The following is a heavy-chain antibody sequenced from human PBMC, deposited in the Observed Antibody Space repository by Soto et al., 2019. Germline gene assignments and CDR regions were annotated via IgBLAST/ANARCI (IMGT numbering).Heavy chain of an antibody. V-gene: IGHV4-59*01. J-gene: IGHJ5*02. D-gene: IGHD6-13*01. CDR1: GGSISSYY. CDR2: IYYSGST. CDR3: ARDRGIAARRSSSWYPHWFDP. Sequence: SETLSLTCTVSGGSISSYYWSWLRQPPGKGLEWIGYIYYSGSTNYNPSLKSRVTISVDTSKNQFSLKLSSVTAADTAVYYCARDRGIAARRSSSWYPHWFDPWGQGTLVTVSS.